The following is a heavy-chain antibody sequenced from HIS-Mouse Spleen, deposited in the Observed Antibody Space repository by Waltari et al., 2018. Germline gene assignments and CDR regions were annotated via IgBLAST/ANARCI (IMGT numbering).Heavy chain of an antibody. Sequence: EVQLVESGGGLVQPGGSLRLSCAASGFTFSSYSMNWVRQAPGTGLGWVSYSSSSSSTIYYADAGKGRFTISRDNAKNSLYLQMNSLRAEDTAVYYCARGASGSYYLVSVSDYWGQGTLVTVSS. J-gene: IGHJ4*02. V-gene: IGHV3-48*01. CDR2: SSSSSSTI. CDR1: GFTFSSYS. CDR3: ARGASGSYYLVSVSDY. D-gene: IGHD1-26*01.